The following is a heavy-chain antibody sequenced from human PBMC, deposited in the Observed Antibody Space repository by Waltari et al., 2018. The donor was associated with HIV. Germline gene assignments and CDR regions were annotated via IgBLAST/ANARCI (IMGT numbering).Heavy chain of an antibody. CDR2: VNESGNS. CDR3: ARGFDGFNFLYYYSGMDV. J-gene: IGHJ6*02. Sequence: QVQLQQGGASLLKPLETLSLTCAVVGGSLSGYHWPWLRQSPGKGLEWIGEVNESGNSNYNPSLKSRVTISVDTSKRQFFLHLRSVRAADTTIYYCARGFDGFNFLYYYSGMDVWGLGTTVTVSS. V-gene: IGHV4-34*02. D-gene: IGHD1-1*01. CDR1: GGSLSGYH.